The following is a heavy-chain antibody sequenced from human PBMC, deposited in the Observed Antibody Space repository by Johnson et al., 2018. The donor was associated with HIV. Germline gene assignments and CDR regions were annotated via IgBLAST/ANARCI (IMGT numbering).Heavy chain of an antibody. D-gene: IGHD5-12*01. V-gene: IGHV3-30*03. CDR1: GFTFDDYG. Sequence: QVQLVESGGGVVRPGGSLRLSCAASGFTFDDYGMSWVRQAPGKGLEWVAVISYDGSNKYYADSVKGRFTISRDNAKNSLYLQMNSLRAEDTAVYYCARERRSDYDYDAFYIWGQGTMVTVSS. CDR3: ARERRSDYDYDAFYI. J-gene: IGHJ3*02. CDR2: ISYDGSNK.